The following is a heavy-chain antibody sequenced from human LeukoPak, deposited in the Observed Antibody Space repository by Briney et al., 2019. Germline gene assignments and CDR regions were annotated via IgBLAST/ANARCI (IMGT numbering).Heavy chain of an antibody. CDR1: GGSFSGYY. CDR2: INHSGST. CDR3: ARLQWPHRINWFDP. V-gene: IGHV4-34*01. D-gene: IGHD1-1*01. Sequence: SETLSLICAVYGGSFSGYYWSWFRQPPRKGLEWIGEINHSGSTTYNPSLKSQVSISIDTSKNQFSLKLRSVTVAATAVYYCARLQWPHRINWFDPWGQGTLVTVSS. J-gene: IGHJ5*02.